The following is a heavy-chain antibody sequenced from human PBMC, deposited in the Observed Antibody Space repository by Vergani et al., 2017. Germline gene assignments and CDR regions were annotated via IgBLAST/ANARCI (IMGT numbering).Heavy chain of an antibody. CDR3: AKDESTVFGVVIIAYYYMDV. V-gene: IGHV3-30*18. Sequence: QVQLVESGGGVVQPGRSLRLSCAASGFTFSSYGMHWVRQAPGKGLEWVAVISYDGSNKYYADSVKGRFTISRDNSKNTLYLQMNSLRAEDTAVYYCAKDESTVFGVVIIAYYYMDVWGKGTTVTVSS. D-gene: IGHD3-3*01. CDR2: ISYDGSNK. CDR1: GFTFSSYG. J-gene: IGHJ6*03.